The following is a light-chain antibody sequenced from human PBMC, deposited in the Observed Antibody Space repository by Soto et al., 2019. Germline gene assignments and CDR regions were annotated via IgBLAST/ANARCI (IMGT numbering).Light chain of an antibody. CDR1: QSVNSY. CDR2: DAT. CDR3: QQRSKWPVT. Sequence: EIVLTQSPATLSLSPGERATLSCRASQSVNSYLARYQQKPGQAPRLLIYDATSRATGIPARFSGSGSGTAFTLTISSLEPEDFAVYYCQQRSKWPVTFGGGTKVEIK. J-gene: IGKJ4*01. V-gene: IGKV3-11*01.